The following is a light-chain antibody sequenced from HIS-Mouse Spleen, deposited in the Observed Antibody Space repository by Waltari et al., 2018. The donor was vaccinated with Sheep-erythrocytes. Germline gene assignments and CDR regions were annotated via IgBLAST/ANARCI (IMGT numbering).Light chain of an antibody. Sequence: QSALTQPASVSGSPGQSITISCTGTSSDVGSYNLVSWYQQHPSKAPKLMIYEGSKRPSGVSTRFSGSKSGNTASLTISGLQAEDEADYYCCSYAGSSTPWVFGGGTKLTVL. J-gene: IGLJ3*02. CDR1: SSDVGSYNL. CDR3: CSYAGSSTPWV. CDR2: EGS. V-gene: IGLV2-23*01.